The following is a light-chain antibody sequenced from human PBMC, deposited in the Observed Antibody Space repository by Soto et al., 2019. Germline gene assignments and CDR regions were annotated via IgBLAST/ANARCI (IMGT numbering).Light chain of an antibody. V-gene: IGKV1-5*03. CDR2: KAS. Sequence: DIPMTQSPSTLSGSVGDRVTITCRASQTISSWLAWYQQKPGKAPKLLIYKASTLKSGVPSRFSGSGSGTDFTLTISSLQPDDFAPYYCQHYNSYSEAFGQGTKVELK. CDR1: QTISSW. CDR3: QHYNSYSEA. J-gene: IGKJ1*01.